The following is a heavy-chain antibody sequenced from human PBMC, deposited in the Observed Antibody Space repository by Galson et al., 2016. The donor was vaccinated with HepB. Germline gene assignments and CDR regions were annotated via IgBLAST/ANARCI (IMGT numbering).Heavy chain of an antibody. Sequence: TLSLTCTVSGGSISSGDYHWSWLRQLPGKGLEWIGCIQNSGSTYYNPSVKSRLIISVDTSKNQFSLRLTSVTAADTDVYYCARGLGRDCNKIGCYLNWFDSWGQGTLVSVSS. CDR1: GGSISSGDYH. CDR3: ARGLGRDCNKIGCYLNWFDS. D-gene: IGHD2/OR15-2a*01. CDR2: IQNSGST. V-gene: IGHV4-31*03. J-gene: IGHJ5*01.